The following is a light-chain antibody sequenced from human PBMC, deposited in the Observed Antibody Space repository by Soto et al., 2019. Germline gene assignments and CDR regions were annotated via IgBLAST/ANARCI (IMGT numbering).Light chain of an antibody. J-gene: IGLJ2*01. CDR3: QTWVSGSMV. Sequence: QLVLTQSPSASASLGASVKLTCTLSSGHSSYAIAWHQQQPEKDPRYLMKLNSDGSHSKGDGIPDRFSGSSSGAERYLTISSLQSEDEADYYCQTWVSGSMVFGGGTKLTVL. CDR1: SGHSSYA. CDR2: LNSDGSH. V-gene: IGLV4-69*01.